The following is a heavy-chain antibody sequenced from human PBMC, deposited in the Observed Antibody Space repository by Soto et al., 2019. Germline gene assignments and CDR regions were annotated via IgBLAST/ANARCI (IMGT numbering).Heavy chain of an antibody. CDR3: ARGGVDVVATSAFDY. CDR1: GGTFNNYA. J-gene: IGHJ4*02. V-gene: IGHV1-69*01. CDR2: IIPILGTA. D-gene: IGHD5-12*01. Sequence: QVQLVQSGAEVKKPGSSVKVSCKASGGTFNNYAISWVRQAPGQGLEWMGGIIPILGTADYAHKFQVRLAINADESTGTTFMELSSLRSEDTALYYCARGGVDVVATSAFDYWGQGTLVTVSS.